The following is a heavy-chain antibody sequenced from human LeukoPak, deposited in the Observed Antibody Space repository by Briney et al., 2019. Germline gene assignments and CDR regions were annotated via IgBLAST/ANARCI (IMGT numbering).Heavy chain of an antibody. J-gene: IGHJ3*02. Sequence: PSETLSLTCTVSGDSISSSSYYWGWIRQPPGKGLEWIGSIYYSGSTYYNPSLKSRVTISVDTSKNQFSLKLSSVTAADTAVYYCARQVLGAFDIWGQGTMVTVSS. CDR3: ARQVLGAFDI. V-gene: IGHV4-39*01. D-gene: IGHD3-16*01. CDR1: GDSISSSSYY. CDR2: IYYSGST.